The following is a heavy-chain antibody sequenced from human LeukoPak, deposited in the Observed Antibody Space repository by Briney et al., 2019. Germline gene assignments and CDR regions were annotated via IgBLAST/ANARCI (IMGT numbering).Heavy chain of an antibody. CDR1: GGSFSDYY. J-gene: IGHJ4*02. CDR3: ARADYDTSAYYYTFDY. D-gene: IGHD3-22*01. CDR2: INQSGST. V-gene: IGHV4-34*01. Sequence: PSETLSLTCGVFGGSFSDYYWSWIRQPPGKGLEWIGEINQSGSTNYNPSLKSRVTISVDTSKNQFSLKLSSVTAADTAVYYCARADYDTSAYYYTFDYWGQGTLVTVSS.